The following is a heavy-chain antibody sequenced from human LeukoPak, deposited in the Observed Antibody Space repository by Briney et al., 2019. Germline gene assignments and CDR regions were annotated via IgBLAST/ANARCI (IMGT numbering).Heavy chain of an antibody. Sequence: PSETLSLTCTVSGGSVSSGAYYWSWIRQPPGKALEWIGCIYYSGSTNYNPSPKSRVTISIDTSKNQFSLKLNSVTPADTAVYYCARDSAYSSSWYDYWGQGTLVTVSS. CDR1: GGSVSSGAYY. D-gene: IGHD6-13*01. V-gene: IGHV4-61*08. CDR3: ARDSAYSSSWYDY. CDR2: IYYSGST. J-gene: IGHJ4*02.